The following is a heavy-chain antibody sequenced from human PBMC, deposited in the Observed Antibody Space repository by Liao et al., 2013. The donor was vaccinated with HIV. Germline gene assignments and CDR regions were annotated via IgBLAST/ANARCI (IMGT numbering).Heavy chain of an antibody. CDR2: INHSGST. Sequence: QVQLQQWGAGLLKPSETLSLTCAVYGGSFSGYYWSWIRQPPGKGLEWIGEINHSGSTNYNPSLKSRVTISVDTSKNQFSLKLSSVTAADTAVYYCARFGSGRRAVAGGYWGQGTLVTVSS. CDR3: ARFGSGRRAVAGGY. J-gene: IGHJ4*02. CDR1: GGSFSGYY. V-gene: IGHV4-34*01. D-gene: IGHD6-19*01.